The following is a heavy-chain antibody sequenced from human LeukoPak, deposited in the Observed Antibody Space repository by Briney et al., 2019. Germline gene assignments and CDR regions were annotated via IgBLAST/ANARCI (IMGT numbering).Heavy chain of an antibody. D-gene: IGHD5-18*01. J-gene: IGHJ4*02. CDR2: IYYSGST. Sequence: PSETLSLICTVSGDSINSGSYYWVWIRQPPGKGLEWIGSIYYSGSTYYNPSLKSRVTISVDTSKNQFSLKLSSVTAADTAVYYCARAPRERGYSYAFDYWGQGTLVTVSS. V-gene: IGHV4-39*07. CDR1: GDSINSGSYY. CDR3: ARAPRERGYSYAFDY.